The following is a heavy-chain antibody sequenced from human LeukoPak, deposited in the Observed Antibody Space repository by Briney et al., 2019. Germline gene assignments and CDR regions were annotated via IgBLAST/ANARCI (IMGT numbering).Heavy chain of an antibody. D-gene: IGHD1-14*01. CDR1: GGPISSYY. CDR2: IYYSGST. J-gene: IGHJ6*03. CDR3: ARPDNYYYYMDV. V-gene: IGHV4-59*01. Sequence: SETLSLTCTVSGGPISSYYWGWIRHPPGKGLEWIGYIYYSGSTNYNPSLKSRVTISVDTSKNQFSLRLSSVTAADTAVYYCARPDNYYYYMDVWGKGTTVTVSS.